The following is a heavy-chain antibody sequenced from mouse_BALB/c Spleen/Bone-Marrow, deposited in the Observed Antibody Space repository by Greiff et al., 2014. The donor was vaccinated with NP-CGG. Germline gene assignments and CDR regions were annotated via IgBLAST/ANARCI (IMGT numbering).Heavy chain of an antibody. CDR1: GYTFTSYV. CDR3: AREGVDYFDY. J-gene: IGHJ2*01. Sequence: VQLQQSGPELVKPGASVKMSCKASGYTFTSYVIHWVKQKPGQGLEWIGYINPYNDATKFNERFKGKATLTSDKSSSTAYMVLSSLTSEASAVYYCAREGVDYFDYWGQGTTLTVSS. V-gene: IGHV1-14*01. CDR2: INPYNDAT.